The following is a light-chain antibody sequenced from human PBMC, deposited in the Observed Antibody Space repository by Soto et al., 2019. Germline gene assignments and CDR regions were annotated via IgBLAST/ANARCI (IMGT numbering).Light chain of an antibody. V-gene: IGKV3-20*01. CDR3: QQYGNSLT. CDR2: GTS. Sequence: EIVLTQSPDTLSLSPGERATLSCRASQTVSSSYLAWYQQKPGQAPRLLISGTSNRATGIPDRFSGSGSGTDFTLTIRRLEPEDFAVYYCQQYGNSLTFGGGTQVEIK. CDR1: QTVSSSY. J-gene: IGKJ4*01.